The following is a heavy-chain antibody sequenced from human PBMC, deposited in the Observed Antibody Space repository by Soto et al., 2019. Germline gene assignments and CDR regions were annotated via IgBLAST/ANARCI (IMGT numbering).Heavy chain of an antibody. Sequence: PSETLSLTCAVYGGSFSGYYWSWIRQPPGKGLEWIGEINHSGSTNYNPSLKSRVTISVDTSKNQFSLKLSSVTAADTAVYYCARGLIAVAGPVAPGVSYYYYGMDVWGQGTTVTVSS. CDR3: ARGLIAVAGPVAPGVSYYYYGMDV. V-gene: IGHV4-34*01. CDR2: INHSGST. D-gene: IGHD6-19*01. CDR1: GGSFSGYY. J-gene: IGHJ6*02.